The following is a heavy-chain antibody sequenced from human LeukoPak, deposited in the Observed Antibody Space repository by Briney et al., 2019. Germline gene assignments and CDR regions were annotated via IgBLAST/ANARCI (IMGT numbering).Heavy chain of an antibody. J-gene: IGHJ4*02. V-gene: IGHV3-48*01. CDR3: ASGGGDFDY. CDR1: GFTFSSYS. Sequence: GGSLRLSCAASGFTFSSYSMTWVRQAPGKGLEWVSYISSSSSTIYYADSVKGRFTISRDNAKNSLYLQMNSLRAEDTAVYYCASGGGDFDYWGQGTLVTVSS. CDR2: ISSSSSTI. D-gene: IGHD2-21*01.